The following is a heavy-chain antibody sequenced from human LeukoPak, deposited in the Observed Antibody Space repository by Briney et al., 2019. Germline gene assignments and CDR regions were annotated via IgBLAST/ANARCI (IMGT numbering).Heavy chain of an antibody. J-gene: IGHJ5*02. Sequence: PSETLSLTCTVSGGSIGTYYWSWIRQPPGKGLEWIGYIYYSGSTNYNPSLKSRVTISLDTSKNQFSLKLSSVTAADTAVYYCARDAGGYDFWSVFDPWGQGTLVTVSS. CDR1: GGSIGTYY. V-gene: IGHV4-59*01. CDR2: IYYSGST. D-gene: IGHD3-3*01. CDR3: ARDAGGYDFWSVFDP.